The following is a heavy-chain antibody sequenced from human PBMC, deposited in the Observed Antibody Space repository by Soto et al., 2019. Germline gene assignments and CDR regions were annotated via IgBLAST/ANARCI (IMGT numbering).Heavy chain of an antibody. D-gene: IGHD2-21*02. CDR2: IFSNDEK. CDR1: GFSLSNARMG. CDR3: ARIRHIVVVTAARGYYYGMDV. V-gene: IGHV2-26*01. Sequence: QVTLKESGPVLVKPTEPLTLTCTVSGFSLSNARMGVSWIRQPPGKALEWLAHIFSNDEKSYSTSLKSRLTISKDTSKSQVVLTMTNMDPVDTATYYCARIRHIVVVTAARGYYYGMDVWGQGTTVTVSS. J-gene: IGHJ6*02.